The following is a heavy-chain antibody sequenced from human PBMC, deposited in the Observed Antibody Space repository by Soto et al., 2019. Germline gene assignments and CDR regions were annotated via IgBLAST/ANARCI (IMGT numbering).Heavy chain of an antibody. Sequence: SETLSLTCAISGDSIGNFYWSWVRQPAGKGLESLGRLSASGRTNYSPSLQSRVTMSLDRSKNRFSLRLTSVSAADTAVYFCARGMGRYSDLWGRGTLVTVSS. J-gene: IGHJ2*01. V-gene: IGHV4-4*07. CDR2: LSASGRT. CDR3: ARGMGRYSDL. D-gene: IGHD2-8*01. CDR1: GDSIGNFY.